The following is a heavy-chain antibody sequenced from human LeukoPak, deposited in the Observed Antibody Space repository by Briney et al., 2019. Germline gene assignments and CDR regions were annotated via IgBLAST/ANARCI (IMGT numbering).Heavy chain of an antibody. CDR2: ISRSGDTI. CDR3: AGYHWNSGVVY. J-gene: IGHJ4*02. D-gene: IGHD1-7*01. V-gene: IGHV3-11*01. CDR1: GFTFSDYA. Sequence: GGSLRLSCAASGFTFSDYAMSWIRQAPGQGLEWVSYISRSGDTIDYEESVKGGFSISRDNAKNSLYLQMNSLRAEDTAVYYCAGYHWNSGVVYWGQGTLVTVSS.